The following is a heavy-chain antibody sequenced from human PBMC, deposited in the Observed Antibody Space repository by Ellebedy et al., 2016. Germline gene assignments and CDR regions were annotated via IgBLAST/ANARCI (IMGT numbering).Heavy chain of an antibody. CDR3: ARVMRIAAVKRSYYMDV. V-gene: IGHV4-39*07. Sequence: SETLSLXXTVSGGSISSSSYYWGWIRQPPGKGLEWIGEINHSGSTNYNPSLKSRVTISVDTSKNQFSLKLSSVTAADTAVYYCARVMRIAAVKRSYYMDVWGKGTTVTVSS. J-gene: IGHJ6*03. D-gene: IGHD6-13*01. CDR1: GGSISSSSYY. CDR2: INHSGST.